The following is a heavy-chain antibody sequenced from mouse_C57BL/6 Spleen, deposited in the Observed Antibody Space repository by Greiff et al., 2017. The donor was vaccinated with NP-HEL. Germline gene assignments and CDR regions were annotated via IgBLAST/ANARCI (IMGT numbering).Heavy chain of an antibody. CDR2: IDPSDSYT. CDR3: ARAPSTMDWYFDV. CDR1: GYTFTSYW. D-gene: IGHD2-1*01. Sequence: QVQLQQPGAELVRPGTSVKLSCKASGYTFTSYWMHWVKQRPGQGLEWIGVIDPSDSYTNYNQKFKGKATLTVDTSSSTAYMQLSSLTSEDSAVYYCARAPSTMDWYFDVWGTGTTVTVSS. V-gene: IGHV1-59*01. J-gene: IGHJ1*03.